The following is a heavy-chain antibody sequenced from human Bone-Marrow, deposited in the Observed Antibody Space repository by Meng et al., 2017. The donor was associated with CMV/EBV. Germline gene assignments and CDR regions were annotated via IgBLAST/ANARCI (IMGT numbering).Heavy chain of an antibody. CDR2: IYSGGST. J-gene: IGHJ4*02. Sequence: GESLKISCAASGFTFSRYWMSWVRQAPGKGLEWVSVIYSGGSTYYADSVKGRFTISRDNSKNTLYLQMNSLRAEDTAVYYCAKEENSGFLEWLSYWGQGTLVTVSS. CDR1: GFTFSRYW. D-gene: IGHD3-3*01. V-gene: IGHV3-23*03. CDR3: AKEENSGFLEWLSY.